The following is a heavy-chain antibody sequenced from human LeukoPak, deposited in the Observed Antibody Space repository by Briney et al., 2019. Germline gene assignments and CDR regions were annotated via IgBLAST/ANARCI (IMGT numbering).Heavy chain of an antibody. CDR2: IYYSGST. Sequence: SETLSLTCTVSGGSISSSSYYWGWIRQPPGKGLEWIGSIYYSGSTYYNPSLKSRVTISVDTSKNQFSLKLSSVTAADTAVYYCARDLYGDRMYYFDYWGQGTLVTVSS. D-gene: IGHD4-17*01. CDR1: GGSISSSSYY. CDR3: ARDLYGDRMYYFDY. J-gene: IGHJ4*02. V-gene: IGHV4-39*07.